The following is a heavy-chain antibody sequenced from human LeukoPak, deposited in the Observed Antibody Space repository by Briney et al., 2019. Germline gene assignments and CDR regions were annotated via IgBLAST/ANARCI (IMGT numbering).Heavy chain of an antibody. J-gene: IGHJ4*02. CDR1: GFTFSSYA. CDR2: ISNDGSNK. CDR3: ARETYYFDY. V-gene: IGHV3-30*01. Sequence: GRSLRLSCAASGFTFSSYAMHWVRQAPGKGLEWVAFISNDGSNKYYADSVKGRFTISRDNSKNTLYLQMNSLRAEDTAVYYCARETYYFDYWGQGTLVTVSS.